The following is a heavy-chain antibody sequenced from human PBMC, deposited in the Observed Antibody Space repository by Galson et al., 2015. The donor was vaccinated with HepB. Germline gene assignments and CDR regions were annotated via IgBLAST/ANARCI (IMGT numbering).Heavy chain of an antibody. CDR3: AGGYCSSTSCQNWGAFDI. CDR1: GFTFSSYG. CDR2: IRYDGTNK. V-gene: IGHV3-30*02. Sequence: SLRLSCAASGFTFSSYGMHWVRQAPGKGLEWVALIRYDGTNKYFADSVKGRFTISRDNSKNTLYLQMNSLRAEDTAVYYCAGGYCSSTSCQNWGAFDIWGQGTMVTVSS. D-gene: IGHD2-2*01. J-gene: IGHJ3*02.